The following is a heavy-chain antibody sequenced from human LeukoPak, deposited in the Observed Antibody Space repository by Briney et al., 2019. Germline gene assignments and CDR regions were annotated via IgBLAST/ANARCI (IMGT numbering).Heavy chain of an antibody. CDR3: ARDAGGTKKTRDYGAYWFDP. CDR1: GYTFTSYA. Sequence: ASVKVSCTASGYTFTSYAMHWVRQAPGQRLEWMGWINAGNGNTKYSQKFQGRVTITRDTSASTAYMELSSLRSEDTAVYYCARDAGGTKKTRDYGAYWFDPWGQGTLVTVSS. J-gene: IGHJ5*02. V-gene: IGHV1-3*01. CDR2: INAGNGNT. D-gene: IGHD4-17*01.